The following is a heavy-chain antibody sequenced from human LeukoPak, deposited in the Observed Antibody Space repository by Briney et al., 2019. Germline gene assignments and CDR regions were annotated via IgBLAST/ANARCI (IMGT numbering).Heavy chain of an antibody. Sequence: GGTLRLSCAASGFTFSSYGMHWVRQAPGKGLEWVAVISYDGSNKYYADSVKGRFTISRDNSKNTLYLQMNSLRAEDTAVYYCAKDALAYCGGDCYSSWFDPWGQGTLVTVSS. D-gene: IGHD2-21*02. V-gene: IGHV3-30*18. J-gene: IGHJ5*02. CDR2: ISYDGSNK. CDR1: GFTFSSYG. CDR3: AKDALAYCGGDCYSSWFDP.